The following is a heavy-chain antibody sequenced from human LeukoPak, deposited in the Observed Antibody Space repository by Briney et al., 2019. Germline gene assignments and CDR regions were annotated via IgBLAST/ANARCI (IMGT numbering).Heavy chain of an antibody. CDR2: ISAYNGNT. CDR1: GYTFTSYG. J-gene: IGHJ5*02. V-gene: IGHV1-18*01. Sequence: GASVKVSCKASGYTFTSYGISWVRQAPGQGLEWMGWISAYNGNTNYAQKFQGRVTITADESTSTAYMELSSLRSEDTAVYYCAREGSSGQPWGQGTLVTVSS. D-gene: IGHD6-6*01. CDR3: AREGSSGQP.